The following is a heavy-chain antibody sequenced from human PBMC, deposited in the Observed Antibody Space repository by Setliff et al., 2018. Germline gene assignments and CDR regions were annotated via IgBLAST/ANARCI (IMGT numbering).Heavy chain of an antibody. CDR3: ARDPGFRSGTWSLDV. Sequence: PSETLSLTCDVSGYSISSGYCWGWIRQPPGKGLEWIGSICHSGSTHYNPSLKSRVIISVDTSKNHFSLTVTSVTAADAAMYFCARDPGFRSGTWSLDVWGQGILVTVSS. CDR1: GYSISSGYC. V-gene: IGHV4-38-2*02. J-gene: IGHJ4*02. D-gene: IGHD3-16*02. CDR2: ICHSGST.